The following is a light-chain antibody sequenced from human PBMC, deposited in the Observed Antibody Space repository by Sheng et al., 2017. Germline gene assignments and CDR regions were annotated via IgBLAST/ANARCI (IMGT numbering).Light chain of an antibody. CDR3: QQYNSYLYT. CDR2: KAS. Sequence: DIQMTQSPSSLSASVGDRVTITCQASQDISNYLNWYQQKPGKAPKLLIYKASSLESGVPSRFSGSGSGTEFTLTISSLQHDDFATYYCQQYNSYLYTFGQGTKLEIK. CDR1: QDISNY. V-gene: IGKV1-5*03. J-gene: IGKJ2*01.